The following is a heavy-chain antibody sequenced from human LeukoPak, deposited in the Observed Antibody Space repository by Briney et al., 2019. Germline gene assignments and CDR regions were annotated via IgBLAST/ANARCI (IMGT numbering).Heavy chain of an antibody. Sequence: SETLSLTCTVSVGSISSSSYYWGWIRQPPGKGLEWIGSIYYSGSTYNNPSLKSRVTISVDTSKNQFSLKLSSVTAADTAVYYCARGLSPLLWFGVYSNWFDPRGQGTLVTVS. D-gene: IGHD3-10*01. CDR3: ARGLSPLLWFGVYSNWFDP. J-gene: IGHJ5*02. V-gene: IGHV4-39*01. CDR2: IYYSGST. CDR1: VGSISSSSYY.